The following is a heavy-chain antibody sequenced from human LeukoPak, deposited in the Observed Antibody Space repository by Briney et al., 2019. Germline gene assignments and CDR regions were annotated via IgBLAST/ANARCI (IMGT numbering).Heavy chain of an antibody. V-gene: IGHV4-59*01. D-gene: IGHD3-10*01. CDR3: ARDRPYYYGSGSYYDGFDS. J-gene: IGHJ4*02. CDR2: IYHSGST. CDR1: GSSISRYY. Sequence: SETLSLTCTVSGSSISRYYWSWLRQPPGKGLEWIGYIYHSGSTNYNPSLKSRVTISLDTSKNQFSLKLSSVTAADTAVYHCARDRPYYYGSGSYYDGFDSWGQGTLVTVSS.